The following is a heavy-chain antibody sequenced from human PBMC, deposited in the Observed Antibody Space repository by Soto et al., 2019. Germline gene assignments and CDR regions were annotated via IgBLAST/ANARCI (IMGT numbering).Heavy chain of an antibody. Sequence: GGSLRLSCAASGFTFSSYAMHWVRQAPGKGLEYVSAISSNGGSTYYANSVKGRFTISRDNSKNTLYLQMGSLRAEDMAVYYCASRRYGDRDYWGQGTLVTVSS. CDR2: ISSNGGST. D-gene: IGHD4-17*01. J-gene: IGHJ4*02. CDR1: GFTFSSYA. CDR3: ASRRYGDRDY. V-gene: IGHV3-64*01.